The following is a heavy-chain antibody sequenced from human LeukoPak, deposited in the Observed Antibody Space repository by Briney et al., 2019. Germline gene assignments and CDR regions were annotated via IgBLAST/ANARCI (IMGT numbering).Heavy chain of an antibody. CDR3: AKGLHITMIVVVTSGYLDY. D-gene: IGHD3-22*01. CDR2: ISGSGGST. J-gene: IGHJ4*02. CDR1: GFTFSSYA. Sequence: GGSLRLSCAASGFTFSSYATSWVRQAPGKGLEWVSAISGSGGSTYYADSVKGRFTISRDNSKNTLYLQMNSLRAEDTAVYYCAKGLHITMIVVVTSGYLDYWGQGTLVTVSS. V-gene: IGHV3-23*01.